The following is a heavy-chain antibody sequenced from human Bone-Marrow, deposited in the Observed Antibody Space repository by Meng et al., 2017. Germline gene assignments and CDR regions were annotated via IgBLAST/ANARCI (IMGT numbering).Heavy chain of an antibody. CDR1: GDSISSDIW. CDR2: VYHRGDT. V-gene: IGHV4-4*02. Sequence: QVQLQESGPGLVKPSGTLSLTCTVSGDSISSDIWWSWVRQPPGKGLEWIGEVYHRGDTNYNPSLKSRVDISEDKSKNQFYLSLFSVTAADTAVYYCGRDQGRELINHWGQGTLVTVSS. CDR3: GRDQGRELINH. J-gene: IGHJ4*02. D-gene: IGHD1-7*01.